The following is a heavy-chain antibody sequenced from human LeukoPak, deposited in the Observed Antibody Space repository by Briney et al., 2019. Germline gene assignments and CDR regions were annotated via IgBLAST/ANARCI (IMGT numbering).Heavy chain of an antibody. Sequence: SETLSLTCSVSGGSVSSGSFYWSWIRQPPGKGLEWIGYIYYSGSTNYNPSLKSRVTISVDTSKNQFSLKLSSVTAADTAVYFCARRSLEGYYYYYMDVWGKGTTVTVSS. J-gene: IGHJ6*03. CDR2: IYYSGST. CDR1: GGSVSSGSFY. V-gene: IGHV4-61*01. D-gene: IGHD3-10*01. CDR3: ARRSLEGYYYYYMDV.